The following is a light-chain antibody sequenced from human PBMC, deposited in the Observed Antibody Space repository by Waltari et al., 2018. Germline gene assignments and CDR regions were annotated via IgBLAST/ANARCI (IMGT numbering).Light chain of an antibody. Sequence: DIQMTQSPSYLSASVGDRVTITCRASQDITNYLAWYQQKPGEVPNLLIYAASTLQSGVPSRFSGSGSGTDFTLTISSLQPEDVATYYCQKYNSAPRTFGQGTKVEIK. V-gene: IGKV1-27*01. CDR1: QDITNY. CDR2: AAS. CDR3: QKYNSAPRT. J-gene: IGKJ1*01.